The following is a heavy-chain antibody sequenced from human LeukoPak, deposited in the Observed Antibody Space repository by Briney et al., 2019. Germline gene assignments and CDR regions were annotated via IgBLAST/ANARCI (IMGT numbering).Heavy chain of an antibody. CDR1: GFTLSYYA. CDR2: MSSDGSYK. V-gene: IGHV3-30*14. D-gene: IGHD6-19*01. J-gene: IGHJ4*02. CDR3: AKERNLEIAVAGTIFDY. Sequence: GGSLRLSCEASGFTLSYYAMHWVRQAPGKGPEWVAVMSSDGSYKDYGDSVKGRFTISRDNSKNMIYLEMSSLKAEDTAVYYCAKERNLEIAVAGTIFDYWGQGTLVTVSS.